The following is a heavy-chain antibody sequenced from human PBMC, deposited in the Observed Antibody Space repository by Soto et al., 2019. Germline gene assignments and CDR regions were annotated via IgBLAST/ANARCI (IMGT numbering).Heavy chain of an antibody. V-gene: IGHV3-33*01. D-gene: IGHD6-19*01. Sequence: PGGSLRLACAASGLTFRSYGMHWVRQAPGKGLEWVAVIWYDGSNKYYADSVKGRFTISRDNSKNTLYLQMNSLRAEDTAVYYCARDQQWLVRFYFDFWGQGTLVTVSS. CDR1: GLTFRSYG. CDR2: IWYDGSNK. J-gene: IGHJ4*02. CDR3: ARDQQWLVRFYFDF.